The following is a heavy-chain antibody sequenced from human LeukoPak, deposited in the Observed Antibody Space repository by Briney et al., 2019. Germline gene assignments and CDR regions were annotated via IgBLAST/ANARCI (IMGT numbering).Heavy chain of an antibody. Sequence: GGSLRLSCAASGFTFSSNYMSWVRQAPGKGLEWVSVIYSGGSTYYADSVKGRFTISRDNAKNSVYLQMNSLRVEDTAVYYCARGIAAAGSYWGQGTLVTVSS. D-gene: IGHD6-13*01. J-gene: IGHJ4*02. CDR2: IYSGGST. CDR1: GFTFSSNY. V-gene: IGHV3-53*01. CDR3: ARGIAAAGSY.